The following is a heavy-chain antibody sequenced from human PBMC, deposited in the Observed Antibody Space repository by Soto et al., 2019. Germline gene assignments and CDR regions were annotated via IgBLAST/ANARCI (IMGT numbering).Heavy chain of an antibody. V-gene: IGHV4-31*03. CDR3: ARASGTGSGYYFYYYGMDV. J-gene: IGHJ6*02. CDR2: IYYSGST. CDR1: GGSISSGGYY. D-gene: IGHD3-10*01. Sequence: QVQLQESGPGLVKPSQTLSLTCTVSGGSISSGGYYWSWIRQHPGKGLEWIGYIYYSGSTYYNPSLKSRVTISVDTSKNQCSLKLSSVTAADTAVYYCARASGTGSGYYFYYYGMDVWGQGTTVTVSS.